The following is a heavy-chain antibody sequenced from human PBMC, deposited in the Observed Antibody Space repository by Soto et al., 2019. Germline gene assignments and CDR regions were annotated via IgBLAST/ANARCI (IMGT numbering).Heavy chain of an antibody. D-gene: IGHD4-17*01. V-gene: IGHV3-23*01. CDR1: GFTFSSYA. J-gene: IGHJ4*02. CDR3: AKVSPYGDYAGFDY. CDR2: ISGSGAST. Sequence: EVQLLESGGGLVQPGGSLRLSCAASGFTFSSYAMSWVRQAPGKGLEWVSSISGSGASTYYADSVKGRFTISRDNSKNPLYLQMNSLRAEDTAVFYCAKVSPYGDYAGFDYWGQGTLVTVSS.